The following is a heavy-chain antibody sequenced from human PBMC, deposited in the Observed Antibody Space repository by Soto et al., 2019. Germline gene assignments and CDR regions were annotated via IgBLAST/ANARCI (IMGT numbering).Heavy chain of an antibody. CDR3: ARQPSSSYFDY. CDR2: IYYSGST. J-gene: IGHJ4*02. Sequence: SETLSLTCTVSGGSISSYYWSWIRQPPGKGLEWIGYIYYSGSTNYNPSLKSRVTISVDTSKNQFSLKLSSVTAADTAVYYCARQPSSSYFDYWGQGTLVTVSS. V-gene: IGHV4-59*08. CDR1: GGSISSYY. D-gene: IGHD2-2*01.